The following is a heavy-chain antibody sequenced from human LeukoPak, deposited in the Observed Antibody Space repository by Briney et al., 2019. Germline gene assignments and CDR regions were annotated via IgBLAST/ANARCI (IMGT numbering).Heavy chain of an antibody. Sequence: PGGSLRLSCAASGFTFSSYGLNWVRQAPGKGLEWVSSISGSSNYIYYADSLKGRFTISRDNAKNSLYLQMNSLRAEDTAVYYCARDIYGDNYFDYWGQGTLVTVSS. D-gene: IGHD4-17*01. J-gene: IGHJ4*02. CDR2: ISGSSNYI. CDR1: GFTFSSYG. V-gene: IGHV3-21*01. CDR3: ARDIYGDNYFDY.